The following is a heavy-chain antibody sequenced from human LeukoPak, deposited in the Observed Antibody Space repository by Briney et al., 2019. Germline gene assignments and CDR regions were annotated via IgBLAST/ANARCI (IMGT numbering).Heavy chain of an antibody. CDR1: GLTFSSYG. D-gene: IGHD3-10*01. J-gene: IGHJ2*01. V-gene: IGHV3-30*18. Sequence: GGSLRLSCAASGLTFSSYGMHWVRQAPGKGLEWVALISYDGSDKYYVDSVKGRFTISRDNSKNTLYLQMNSLRAEDTAVYYCAKDWLAQVRGVIYWYFDLWGRGTLVTVSS. CDR2: ISYDGSDK. CDR3: AKDWLAQVRGVIYWYFDL.